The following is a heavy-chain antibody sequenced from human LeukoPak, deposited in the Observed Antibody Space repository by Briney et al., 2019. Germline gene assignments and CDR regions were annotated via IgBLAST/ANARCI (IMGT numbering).Heavy chain of an antibody. CDR2: ISSSSSTI. J-gene: IGHJ4*02. D-gene: IGHD5-18*01. V-gene: IGHV3-48*02. Sequence: PGGSLRLSCVASGFTFSSYNINWVRQAPGKGLEWVSYISSSSSTIHYADSVKGRFTISRDNAKNSLYLQMNSLRDEDTAVYYCARAVSGYIYGYGYWGQRTLVTVSS. CDR3: ARAVSGYIYGYGY. CDR1: GFTFSSYN.